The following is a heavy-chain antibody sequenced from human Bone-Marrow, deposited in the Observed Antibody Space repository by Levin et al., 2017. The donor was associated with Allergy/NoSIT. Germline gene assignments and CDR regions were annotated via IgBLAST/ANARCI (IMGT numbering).Heavy chain of an antibody. Sequence: AGGSLRLSCAASGFSLTNAWMSWVRQAPGKGLEWVGRIKSQTDGGTIDYAAPVKGRFTLSRDDSKNVLYLQMNSLKTEDTAMYYCTRDEACSGGTCYSYNWFDPWGQGTLVTVSS. D-gene: IGHD2-15*01. CDR1: GFSLTNAW. J-gene: IGHJ5*02. CDR2: IKSQTDGGTI. V-gene: IGHV3-15*01. CDR3: TRDEACSGGTCYSYNWFDP.